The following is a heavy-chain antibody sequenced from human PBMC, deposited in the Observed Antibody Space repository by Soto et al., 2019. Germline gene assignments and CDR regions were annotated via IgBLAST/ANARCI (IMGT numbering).Heavy chain of an antibody. CDR1: GFTFDDNA. D-gene: IGHD3-10*02. CDR3: TIVRVADSALDH. CDR2: INWKSDI. V-gene: IGHV3-9*01. J-gene: IGHJ4*02. Sequence: GGSLRLSCAVSGFTFDDNAMHWVRQAPEKGLEWVSGINWKSDIGYADSVKGRFTISRDNSKNTLFLHMSNLRAEDTAMYYCTIVRVADSALDHWGQGTLVTVSS.